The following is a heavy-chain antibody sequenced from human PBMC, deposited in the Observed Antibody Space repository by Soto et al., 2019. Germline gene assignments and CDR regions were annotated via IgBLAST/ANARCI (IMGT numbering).Heavy chain of an antibody. J-gene: IGHJ4*02. V-gene: IGHV3-7*01. D-gene: IGHD2-2*01. CDR1: GFNFETYD. CDR3: VGEGRGYCCTTTCPGM. Sequence: QLVESGGGLVQPGGFLRLSCAASGFNFETYDMSWVRQAPGKGLEWVANINENGDERHYVNSVKGRFTISRDNSKNSKDLEMSSVRDDDTAVYYGVGEGRGYCCTTTCPGMWGKGTMVTVSS. CDR2: INENGDER.